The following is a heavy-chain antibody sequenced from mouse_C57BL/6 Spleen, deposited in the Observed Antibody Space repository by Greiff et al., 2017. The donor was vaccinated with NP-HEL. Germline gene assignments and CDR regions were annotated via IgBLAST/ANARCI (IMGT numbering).Heavy chain of an antibody. CDR1: GYTFTDYN. D-gene: IGHD1-1*01. CDR3: ATYYGSSPYAMDY. J-gene: IGHJ4*01. CDR2: INPNNGGT. Sequence: VQLQQSGPELVKPGASVKIPCKASGYTFTDYNMDWVKQSHGKSLEWIGDINPNNGGTIYNQKFKGKATLTVDKSSSTAYMELLSLTSEDTAVYYCATYYGSSPYAMDYWGQGTSVTVSS. V-gene: IGHV1-18*01.